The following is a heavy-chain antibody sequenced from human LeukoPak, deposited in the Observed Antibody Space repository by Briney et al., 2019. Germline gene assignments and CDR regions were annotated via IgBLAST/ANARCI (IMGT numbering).Heavy chain of an antibody. V-gene: IGHV1-24*01. D-gene: IGHD2-8*01. CDR1: GYTLTELS. J-gene: IGHJ4*02. Sequence: ASVKVSCKVSGYTLTELSMHWVRQAPGKGLEWMGGFDPEDGETIYAQKFQGRVTMTEGTSTDTAYMELSSLRSEDTAVYYCATNQGLMNYFDYWGQGTLVTVSS. CDR3: ATNQGLMNYFDY. CDR2: FDPEDGET.